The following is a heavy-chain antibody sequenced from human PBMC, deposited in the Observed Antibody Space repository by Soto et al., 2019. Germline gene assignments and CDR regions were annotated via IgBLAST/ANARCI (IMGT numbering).Heavy chain of an antibody. CDR3: ARDKQRYYYYYGMDV. V-gene: IGHV3-30-3*01. Sequence: QVQLVESGGGVVQPGRSLRLSCAASGFTFSSYAMHWVRQAPGKGLEWVAVISYDGSNKYYADSVKGRFTISRDNSKNTLDLQMNSLRAEDTAVYYCARDKQRYYYYYGMDVWGQGTTVTVSS. J-gene: IGHJ6*02. D-gene: IGHD1-1*01. CDR2: ISYDGSNK. CDR1: GFTFSSYA.